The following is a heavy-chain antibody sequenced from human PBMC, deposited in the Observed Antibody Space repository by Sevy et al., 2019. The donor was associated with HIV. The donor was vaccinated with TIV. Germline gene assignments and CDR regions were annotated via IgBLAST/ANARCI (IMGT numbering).Heavy chain of an antibody. CDR3: ASPLNYYDSPSAY. J-gene: IGHJ4*02. Sequence: GGSLRLSCAASGFTFSYYDMNWVRQAPGKGLEWVSSISSGSSYIFYADSVKGRFTISRDNAKNSLYLQMHSLRAEDTAVYYCASPLNYYDSPSAYWGQGTLVTVSS. D-gene: IGHD3-22*01. V-gene: IGHV3-21*04. CDR1: GFTFSYYD. CDR2: ISSGSSYI.